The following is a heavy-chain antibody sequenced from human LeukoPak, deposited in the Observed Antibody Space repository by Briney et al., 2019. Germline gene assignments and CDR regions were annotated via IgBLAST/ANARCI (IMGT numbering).Heavy chain of an antibody. V-gene: IGHV3-30*02. D-gene: IGHD2-2*01. Sequence: PGGSLRLSCAASGFTFSNHGMHWVRQAPGKGLEWVAFIRYDGYADSVKGRFTISRDNSKNTLYLQMNSLRAEDTAVYYCVKDSGVVVPSAYFDYWGREPWSPSPQ. CDR1: GFTFSNHG. J-gene: IGHJ4*02. CDR3: VKDSGVVVPSAYFDY. CDR2: IRYDG.